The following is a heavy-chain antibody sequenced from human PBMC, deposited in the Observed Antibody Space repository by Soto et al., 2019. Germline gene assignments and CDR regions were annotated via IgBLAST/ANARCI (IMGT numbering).Heavy chain of an antibody. V-gene: IGHV4-4*07. CDR1: GGAISSYY. D-gene: IGHD6-13*01. Sequence: SETLSLTCTVSGGAISSYYCNFIRHPPCKWREWIGRIYSSGSTNYNASLKSRVTLSVDMSNNQFSLKLSSVTAADTAVYYCARDSSPAQQQRGCYSYGVDVWGQGTTVTVSS. CDR3: ARDSSPAQQQRGCYSYGVDV. J-gene: IGHJ6*02. CDR2: IYSSGST.